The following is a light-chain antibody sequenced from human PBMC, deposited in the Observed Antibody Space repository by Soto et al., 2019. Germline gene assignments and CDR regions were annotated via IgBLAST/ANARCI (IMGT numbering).Light chain of an antibody. CDR2: ATD. V-gene: IGKV1-39*01. Sequence: DIQMTQSPSSLSASVGDRVTITCRASQTITNYLNWYQQQTGKAPTLLIYATDTLQSGVPSRFSGSGSGTDYTLTISSLQPEDFATYYCQQSYNTPLTFGQGTKVDLK. CDR1: QTITNY. CDR3: QQSYNTPLT. J-gene: IGKJ1*01.